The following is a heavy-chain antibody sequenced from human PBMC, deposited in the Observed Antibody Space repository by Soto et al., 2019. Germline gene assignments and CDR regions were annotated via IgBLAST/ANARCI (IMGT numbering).Heavy chain of an antibody. CDR1: GFFCSSYD. CDR3: AKATATGGGAFDI. CDR2: ILVDGRT. J-gene: IGHJ3*02. V-gene: IGHV3-23*01. Sequence: GGSLRLSCAASGFFCSSYDMSWVRQAPGKGLEWVSTILVDGRTFYVDSVKGRFTISRDSSQNTVYLQMNSLTVGDTAPYYCAKATATGGGAFDICGQGTMVTVSS. D-gene: IGHD2-8*02.